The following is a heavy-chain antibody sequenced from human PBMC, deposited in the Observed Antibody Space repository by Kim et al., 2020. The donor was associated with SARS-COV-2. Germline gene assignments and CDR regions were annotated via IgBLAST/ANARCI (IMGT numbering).Heavy chain of an antibody. V-gene: IGHV3-30*01. J-gene: IGHJ4*02. Sequence: RFTISRDNTKNTLYLQMNSLRAEDTAVYYCARDLGQLLRYFDWSTKRNPDYWGQGTLVTVSS. CDR3: ARDLGQLLRYFDWSTKRNPDY. D-gene: IGHD3-9*01.